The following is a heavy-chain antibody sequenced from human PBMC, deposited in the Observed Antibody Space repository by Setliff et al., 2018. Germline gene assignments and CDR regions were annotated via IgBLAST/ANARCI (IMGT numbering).Heavy chain of an antibody. D-gene: IGHD3-10*01. CDR1: GFTFSSYW. J-gene: IGHJ3*02. Sequence: GSLRLSCAASGFTFSSYWMSWVRQAPGKGLEWVANIKQDGSEKYYVDSVKGRFTISRDNAKNSLYLQMSSLRAEDTAVYYCVKTHWDTWIRGAFDIWGQGTMVTVSS. CDR2: IKQDGSEK. CDR3: VKTHWDTWIRGAFDI. V-gene: IGHV3-7*01.